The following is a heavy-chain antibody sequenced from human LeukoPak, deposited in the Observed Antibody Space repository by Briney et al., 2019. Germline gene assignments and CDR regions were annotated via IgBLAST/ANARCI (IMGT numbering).Heavy chain of an antibody. CDR1: GFTFSSYG. V-gene: IGHV3-30*03. CDR3: ATAGDDAFDI. CDR2: ISYDGSNK. D-gene: IGHD3-16*01. Sequence: PGRSLRLSCAASGFTFSSYGMHWVRQAPGKGLEWVAVISYDGSNKYYADSVKGRFTLSRDNSKNTLYLQTNSLRAEDTAVYYCATAGDDAFDIWGQGTMVTVSS. J-gene: IGHJ3*02.